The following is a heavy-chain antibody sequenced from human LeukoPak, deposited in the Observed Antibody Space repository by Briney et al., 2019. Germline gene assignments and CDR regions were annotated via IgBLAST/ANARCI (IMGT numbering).Heavy chain of an antibody. D-gene: IGHD5-12*01. CDR2: IIPVFGTA. J-gene: IGHJ4*02. Sequence: ASVKVSCKASGGTFSSYAISWVRQAPGQGLEWMGGIIPVFGTANYAQKFQGRVTITAEKSTSTAYMELSSLRSEDTAVYYCARVRSRLRPNYFDYWGQGTLVTVSS. V-gene: IGHV1-69*06. CDR3: ARVRSRLRPNYFDY. CDR1: GGTFSSYA.